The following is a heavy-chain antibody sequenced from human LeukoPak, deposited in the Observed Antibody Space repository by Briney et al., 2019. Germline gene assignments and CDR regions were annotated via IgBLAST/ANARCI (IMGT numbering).Heavy chain of an antibody. CDR2: IYYSGST. J-gene: IGHJ2*01. D-gene: IGHD5-18*01. CDR3: ARHLSPRGYSYGWGYFDL. V-gene: IGHV4-39*01. Sequence: SETLSLTCTVSGGSISSSSYYWGWIRQPPGKGLEWIGSIYYSGSTYYNPSLKSRVTISVDTPKNQFSLKLSSVTAADTAVYYCARHLSPRGYSYGWGYFDLWGRGTLVTVSS. CDR1: GGSISSSSYY.